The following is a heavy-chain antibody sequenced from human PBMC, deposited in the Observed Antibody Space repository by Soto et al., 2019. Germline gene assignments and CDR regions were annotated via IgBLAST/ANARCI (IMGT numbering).Heavy chain of an antibody. D-gene: IGHD6-13*01. CDR1: GFTFSSYA. J-gene: IGHJ4*02. CDR3: AKLSGIAAAGRVIDY. CDR2: ISGSGGST. Sequence: GGSLRLSCAASGFTFSSYAMSWVRQAPGKGLEWVSAISGSGGSTYYADSVKGRFTISRDNSKNTLYLKMNSLRAEDTPVHYCAKLSGIAAAGRVIDYWGQGTLVTVSS. V-gene: IGHV3-23*01.